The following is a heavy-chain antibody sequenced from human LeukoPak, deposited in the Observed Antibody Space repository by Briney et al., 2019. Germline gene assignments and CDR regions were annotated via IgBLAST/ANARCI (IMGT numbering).Heavy chain of an antibody. CDR2: INTDGTSI. V-gene: IGHV3-74*01. J-gene: IGHJ4*02. CDR1: GFTFSDYW. D-gene: IGHD4-17*01. CDR3: ARRGGDYFDY. Sequence: GGSLRLSCAASGFTFSDYWVHWVRQAPGKGLVWVSRINTDGTSIAYADSVKGRFSISRDNAKNTLHLQMNSLRAEDTAVYYCARRGGDYFDYWGQGTLVTVSS.